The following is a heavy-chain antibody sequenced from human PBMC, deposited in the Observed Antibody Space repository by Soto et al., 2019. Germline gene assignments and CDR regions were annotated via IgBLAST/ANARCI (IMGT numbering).Heavy chain of an antibody. Sequence: GASVKVSCKASGGTFSSYAISWVRQAPGQGLEWMGGIIPIFGTANYAQKFQGRVTITADESTSTAYMELSSLRSEDTAVYYCASNTAGREDYYCCGMHVWGQGTTVTVSS. CDR2: IIPIFGTA. CDR3: ASNTAGREDYYCCGMHV. V-gene: IGHV1-69*13. CDR1: GGTFSSYA. J-gene: IGHJ6*02. D-gene: IGHD6-13*01.